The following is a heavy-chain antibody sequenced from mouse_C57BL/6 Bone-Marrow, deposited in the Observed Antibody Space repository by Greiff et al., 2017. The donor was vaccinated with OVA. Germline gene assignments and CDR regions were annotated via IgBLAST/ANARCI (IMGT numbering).Heavy chain of an antibody. CDR3: ARSWGYYPYYFDY. J-gene: IGHJ2*01. CDR2: IHPNSGST. Sequence: QVQLQQPGAELVKPGASVKLSCKASGYTFTSYWMHWVKQRPGQGLEWIGMIHPNSGSTNYNEKFKSKATLTVDKSSSTAYMQLSSLTSEDSAVYDCARSWGYYPYYFDYWGQGTTLTVSS. V-gene: IGHV1-64*01. D-gene: IGHD2-3*01. CDR1: GYTFTSYW.